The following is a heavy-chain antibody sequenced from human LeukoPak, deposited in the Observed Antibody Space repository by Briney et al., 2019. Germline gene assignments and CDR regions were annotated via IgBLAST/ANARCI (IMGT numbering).Heavy chain of an antibody. Sequence: GASVKVSCKVSGYTLTELSMHWVRQAPGKGLEWMGGFDPEDGETIYAQKFQGRVTMTEDTSTDTAYMELSSPRSEDTAVYYCATDLLVGAGYYFDYWGQGTLVTVSS. CDR2: FDPEDGET. D-gene: IGHD1-26*01. V-gene: IGHV1-24*01. J-gene: IGHJ4*02. CDR3: ATDLLVGAGYYFDY. CDR1: GYTLTELS.